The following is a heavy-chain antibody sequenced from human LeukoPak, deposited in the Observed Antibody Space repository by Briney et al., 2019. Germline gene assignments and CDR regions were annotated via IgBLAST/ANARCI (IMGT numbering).Heavy chain of an antibody. CDR3: AKVMKGSERLTMVRGVIIKTAGLYYMDV. J-gene: IGHJ6*03. V-gene: IGHV3-23*01. D-gene: IGHD3-10*01. Sequence: PGGSLRLSCAASRFTLSSYAMSWVRQAPGKGLEWVSSISASGGSTNYADSVKGRFTISRDNSKNTVYLQMNSLRAEDTAVYYCAKVMKGSERLTMVRGVIIKTAGLYYMDVWAKGPRSPSP. CDR2: ISASGGST. CDR1: RFTLSSYA.